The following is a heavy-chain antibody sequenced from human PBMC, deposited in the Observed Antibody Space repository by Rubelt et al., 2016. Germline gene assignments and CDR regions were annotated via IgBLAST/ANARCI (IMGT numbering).Heavy chain of an antibody. V-gene: IGHV3-23*04. D-gene: IGHD1-26*01. CDR3: ARRYSGSFPGAFDI. CDR2: ISGSGGGT. Sequence: EVQLVESGGGLVQPARSLRLSCAASGFTFSSYAMSWVRQAPGKGLEWVSGISGSGGGTYYSDSVKVRLTISRENAKNSLYLQMTSLRAEDTAVYYCARRYSGSFPGAFDIWGQGTMVTVSS. J-gene: IGHJ3*02. CDR1: GFTFSSYA.